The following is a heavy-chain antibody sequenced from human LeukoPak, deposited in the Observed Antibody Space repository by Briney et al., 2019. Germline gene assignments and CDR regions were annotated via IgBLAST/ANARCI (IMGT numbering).Heavy chain of an antibody. V-gene: IGHV3-7*03. J-gene: IGHJ4*02. D-gene: IGHD7-27*01. CDR1: GFTFNKSW. CDR3: AKTGDRDY. Sequence: PGGSLRLSCAASGFTFNKSWMSWVRQAPGKGPEWVANIKEDGTQKYYVDSVRGRFTISRDNAENSLYLQMNSLRGEDTAIYYCAKTGDRDYWGRGTLDTVSS. CDR2: IKEDGTQK.